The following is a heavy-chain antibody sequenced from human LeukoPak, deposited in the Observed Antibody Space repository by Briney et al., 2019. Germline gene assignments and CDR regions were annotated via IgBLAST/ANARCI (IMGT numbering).Heavy chain of an antibody. Sequence: GGSLRPSCAASGFTVSSNYMSWVRQAPGKGLEWVSVIYSGGSTYYADSVKGRFTISRDNSKNTLYLQMNSLRAEDTAVYYCARRFYYDSSGYYNWFDPWGQGTLVTVSS. J-gene: IGHJ5*02. CDR1: GFTVSSNY. CDR3: ARRFYYDSSGYYNWFDP. D-gene: IGHD3-22*01. V-gene: IGHV3-53*01. CDR2: IYSGGST.